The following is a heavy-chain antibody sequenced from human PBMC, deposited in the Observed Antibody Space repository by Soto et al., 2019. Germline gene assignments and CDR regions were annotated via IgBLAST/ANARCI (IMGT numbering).Heavy chain of an antibody. Sequence: GACLKLSGQGSGYRFTDYWIAWVRQMPGKGLEWMGSIYPGDSDTRYSPSFQGQVTISADKSISAAYLQWSSLKASDTAMFYCAKSLFDDSSGYSPYGLDVWGQGTTVTVSS. D-gene: IGHD3-22*01. CDR2: IYPGDSDT. J-gene: IGHJ6*02. V-gene: IGHV5-51*01. CDR1: GYRFTDYW. CDR3: AKSLFDDSSGYSPYGLDV.